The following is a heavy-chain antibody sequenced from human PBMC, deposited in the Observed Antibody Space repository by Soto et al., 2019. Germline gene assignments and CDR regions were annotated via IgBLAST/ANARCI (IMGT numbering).Heavy chain of an antibody. CDR3: APGCDYDLLTFGS. CDR1: GFSLSTYHMG. CDR2: IYWDDDK. Sequence: SGPTLGEPAQTLTLTCDFSGFSLSTYHMGVAWIRQPPGKALEWLALIYWDDDKRYSPSLKDRLAISKGTSSNQVVLTITNMDPGDPAPYVGAPGCDYDLLTFGSCGPETLVTVAS. V-gene: IGHV2-5*02. J-gene: IGHJ4*02. D-gene: IGHD4-17*01.